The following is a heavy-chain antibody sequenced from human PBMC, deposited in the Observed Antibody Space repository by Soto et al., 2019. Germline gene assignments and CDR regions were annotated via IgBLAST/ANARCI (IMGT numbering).Heavy chain of an antibody. J-gene: IGHJ6*02. D-gene: IGHD2-15*01. CDR1: GGSISSYY. V-gene: IGHV4-4*07. CDR2: IYTSGST. Sequence: QVQLQESGPGLVKPSETLSLTCTVSGGSISSYYWSWIRQPAGKGLEWIGRIYTSGSTNYNPSLKSRVTMSVDTSRNQFSLKLSSVTAADTAVYYCASDRNCSGGSCRLPYYYYGMDVWGQGTTVTVSS. CDR3: ASDRNCSGGSCRLPYYYYGMDV.